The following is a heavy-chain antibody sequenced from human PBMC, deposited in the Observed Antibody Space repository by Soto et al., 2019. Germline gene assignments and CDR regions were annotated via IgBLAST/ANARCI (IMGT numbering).Heavy chain of an antibody. D-gene: IGHD5-12*01. V-gene: IGHV4-59*01. CDR3: ARVVYSGYVDYSDY. CDR1: GGSISSYY. J-gene: IGHJ4*02. CDR2: IYYSGST. Sequence: SETLSLTCTVSGGSISSYYWSWIRQPPGKGLEWIGYIYYSGSTNYNPSLKSRVTISVDTSKNQFSLKLSSVTAADTAVYYCARVVYSGYVDYSDYWGQGTLVSVSS.